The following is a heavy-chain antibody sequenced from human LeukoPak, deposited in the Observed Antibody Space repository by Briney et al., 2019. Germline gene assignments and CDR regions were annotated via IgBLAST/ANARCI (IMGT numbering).Heavy chain of an antibody. D-gene: IGHD3-9*01. CDR2: IYYSGST. Sequence: SETLSLTCTVSGGSISSSSYYWGWIRQPPGKGLKWIGSIYYSGSTYYNPSLKSRVTISVDTSKNQFSLKLSSVTAADTAVYCCASGPIWAFDIWGQGTMVTVSS. J-gene: IGHJ3*02. CDR3: ASGPIWAFDI. V-gene: IGHV4-39*01. CDR1: GGSISSSSYY.